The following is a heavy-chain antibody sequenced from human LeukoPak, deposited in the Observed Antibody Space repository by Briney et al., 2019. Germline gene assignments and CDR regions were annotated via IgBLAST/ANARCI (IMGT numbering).Heavy chain of an antibody. CDR2: INTNTGNP. D-gene: IGHD3-22*01. CDR1: GYTFTSYA. V-gene: IGHV7-4-1*02. Sequence: ASVKVSCKASGYTFTSYAMNWVRQAPGQGLEWMGWINTNTGNPTYAQGFTGRFVFSLDTSVSTAYLQISSLKAEDTAVYYCARDLDSSGSYNWFDPWGQGTLVTVSS. J-gene: IGHJ5*02. CDR3: ARDLDSSGSYNWFDP.